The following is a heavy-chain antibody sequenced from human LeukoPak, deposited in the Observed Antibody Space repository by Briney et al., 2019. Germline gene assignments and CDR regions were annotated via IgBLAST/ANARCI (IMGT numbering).Heavy chain of an antibody. J-gene: IGHJ5*02. Sequence: GGSLRLSCAASGFTFDDYAMHWVRQAPGKGLEWVSGISWNSGSIGYADSVKGRFTISRDNAKNSLYLQMNSLRAEDTALYYCAKDMALCSSSGPYWFDPWGQGTLVTVSS. D-gene: IGHD6-6*01. CDR2: ISWNSGSI. CDR3: AKDMALCSSSGPYWFDP. V-gene: IGHV3-9*01. CDR1: GFTFDDYA.